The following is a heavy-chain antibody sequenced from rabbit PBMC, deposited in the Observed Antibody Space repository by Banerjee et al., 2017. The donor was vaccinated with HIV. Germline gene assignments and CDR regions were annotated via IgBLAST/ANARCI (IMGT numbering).Heavy chain of an antibody. CDR1: GFSFSSSYY. CDR3: ARGGGNSRYFDF. V-gene: IGHV1S40*01. CDR2: IYIGSGST. D-gene: IGHD7-1*01. J-gene: IGHJ4*01. Sequence: QSLEESGGGLVQPEGSLALTCTASGFSFSSSYYMCWVRQAPGKGLEWIGCIYIGSGSTYYASWAKGRFTISKTSSTTVTLQMTSLTAADTATYFCARGGGNSRYFDFWGPGTLVTVS.